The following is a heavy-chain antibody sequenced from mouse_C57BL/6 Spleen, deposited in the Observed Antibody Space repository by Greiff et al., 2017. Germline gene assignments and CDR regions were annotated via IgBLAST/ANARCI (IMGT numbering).Heavy chain of an antibody. V-gene: IGHV1-22*01. J-gene: IGHJ2*01. Sequence: VQLQQSGPELVKPGASVKMSCKASGYTFTDYNMHWVKQSHGKSLEWIGYINPNNGGTSYNQKVKGKATLTVNKSSSTAYMELRSLTSEDSAVYYCARDYYGSRFYYFDYWGQGTTLTVSS. CDR3: ARDYYGSRFYYFDY. D-gene: IGHD1-1*01. CDR2: INPNNGGT. CDR1: GYTFTDYN.